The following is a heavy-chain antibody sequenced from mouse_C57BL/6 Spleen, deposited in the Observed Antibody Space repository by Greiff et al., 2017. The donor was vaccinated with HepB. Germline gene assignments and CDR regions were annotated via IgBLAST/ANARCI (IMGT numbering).Heavy chain of an antibody. D-gene: IGHD2-5*01. CDR2: IYPGSGST. Sequence: QVQLQQPGAELAKPGASVKMSCKASGYTFTSYWITWVKQRPGQGLEWIGDIYPGSGSTNYNEKFKSKATLTVDTSSSTAYMQLSSLTSEDSAVYYCARESYYSNYVLFDYWGQGTTLTVSS. CDR3: ARESYYSNYVLFDY. J-gene: IGHJ2*01. V-gene: IGHV1-55*01. CDR1: GYTFTSYW.